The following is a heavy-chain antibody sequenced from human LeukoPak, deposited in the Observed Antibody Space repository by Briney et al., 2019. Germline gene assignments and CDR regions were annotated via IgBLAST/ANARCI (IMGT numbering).Heavy chain of an antibody. CDR3: ARCRKGDWFDP. Sequence: GGSLRLSCAASGFTFSSYEMNWVRQAPGKGLEWVSYISSSGSTIYYADSVKGRFTISRDNAKNSLYLQMNSLRAEDTAVYYCARCRKGDWFDPWGQGTLVTVSS. V-gene: IGHV3-48*03. CDR1: GFTFSSYE. CDR2: ISSSGSTI. J-gene: IGHJ5*02.